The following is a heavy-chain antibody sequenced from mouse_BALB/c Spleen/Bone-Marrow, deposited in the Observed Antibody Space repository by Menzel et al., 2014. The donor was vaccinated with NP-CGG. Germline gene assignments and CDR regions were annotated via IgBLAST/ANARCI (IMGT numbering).Heavy chain of an antibody. CDR3: AMTARGGFAY. D-gene: IGHD3-2*01. CDR2: IYPGDGST. V-gene: IGHV1S56*01. CDR1: GFNIKDTY. J-gene: IGHJ3*01. Sequence: QVQLQQPGAELVKPGASVKLSCTASGFNIKDTYMHWVKQRPGQGLEWIGWIYPGDGSTKYNEKFKGKATLTADKSSSTAYMQVSSLTSENSAVYFCAMTARGGFAYWGQGTLVPVSA.